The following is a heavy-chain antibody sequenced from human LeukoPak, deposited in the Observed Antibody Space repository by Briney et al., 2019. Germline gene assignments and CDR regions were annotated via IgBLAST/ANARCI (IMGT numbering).Heavy chain of an antibody. Sequence: PSETLSLTCTVSGGSISSSSYYWGWIRQPPGKGLEWIGSIYYSRSTYYNPSLKTRVTMSVDTSKNQFSLKLSSVTAADTAVYYCASHLYNPPFDYWGQGILVTVSS. CDR1: GGSISSSSYY. CDR2: IYYSRST. V-gene: IGHV4-39*07. D-gene: IGHD1-1*01. CDR3: ASHLYNPPFDY. J-gene: IGHJ4*02.